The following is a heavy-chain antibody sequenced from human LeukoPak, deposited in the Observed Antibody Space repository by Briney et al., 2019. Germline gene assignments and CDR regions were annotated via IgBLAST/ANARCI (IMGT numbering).Heavy chain of an antibody. V-gene: IGHV3-15*01. Sequence: GGSLRLSCAASGFTFSNAWMSWVRQAPGKGLEWVGRIKSKTDGGTTDYAAPVKGRFTISRDDSKNTLYLEMNSLKTEDTAVYYCAKDDGWVQYANWGQGTLVTVSS. CDR3: AKDDGWVQYAN. J-gene: IGHJ4*02. CDR1: GFTFSNAW. D-gene: IGHD5-24*01. CDR2: IKSKTDGGTT.